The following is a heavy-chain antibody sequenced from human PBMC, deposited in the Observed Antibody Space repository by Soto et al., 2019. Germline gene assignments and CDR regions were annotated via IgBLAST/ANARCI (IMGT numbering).Heavy chain of an antibody. V-gene: IGHV3-48*01. CDR3: ARDKYNWNEWWFDP. Sequence: GGSLRLSCAASGFTFSSYSMNWVRQAPGKGLEWVSYISSSSSTIYYADSVKGRFTISRDNAKNSLYLQMNSLRAEDTAVYYCARDKYNWNEWWFDPWGQGTLVTVSS. CDR1: GFTFSSYS. D-gene: IGHD1-20*01. CDR2: ISSSSSTI. J-gene: IGHJ5*02.